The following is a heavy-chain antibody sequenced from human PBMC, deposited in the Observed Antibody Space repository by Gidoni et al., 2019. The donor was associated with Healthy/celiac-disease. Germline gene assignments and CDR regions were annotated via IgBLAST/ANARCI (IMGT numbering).Heavy chain of an antibody. V-gene: IGHV4-30-2*01. CDR3: ARGIGGYSYGYTPDAFDI. D-gene: IGHD5-18*01. CDR1: GGSISSGGYS. J-gene: IGHJ3*02. Sequence: QLQLQESGSGLVKPSQTLSLTCAVSGGSISSGGYSWSWIRQPPGKGLEWIGYIYPSVSTYYNPSLKSRVTISVDRSKNQFSLKLSSVTAADTAVYYCARGIGGYSYGYTPDAFDIWGQGTMVTVSS. CDR2: IYPSVST.